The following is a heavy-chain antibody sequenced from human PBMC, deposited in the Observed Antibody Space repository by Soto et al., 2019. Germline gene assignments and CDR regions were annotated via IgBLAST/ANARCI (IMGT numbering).Heavy chain of an antibody. J-gene: IGHJ6*02. CDR2: INHSGST. Sequence: QVQLQQWGAGLLKPSETLSLTCAVYGGSFSGYYWSWIRQPPGKGLEWIGEINHSGSTNYNPSLKSRVTISVDTSKNQFSLKLSSVTAADTAVYYCARGDWQQLAYYYYGMDVWGQGTTVTVSS. CDR3: ARGDWQQLAYYYYGMDV. V-gene: IGHV4-34*01. CDR1: GGSFSGYY. D-gene: IGHD6-13*01.